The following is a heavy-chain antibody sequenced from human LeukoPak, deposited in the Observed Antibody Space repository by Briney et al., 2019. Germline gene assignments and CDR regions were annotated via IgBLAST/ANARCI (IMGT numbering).Heavy chain of an antibody. Sequence: VSVEVSCKASGYTFTSYDINWVRQATGQGLEWMGWMNPNSGNTGYAQKFQGRVTITRNTSISTAYMELSSLRSEDTAVYYCARGSRITMVRGVIIRHYYYYMDVWGKGTTVTVSS. J-gene: IGHJ6*03. CDR2: MNPNSGNT. D-gene: IGHD3-10*01. CDR1: GYTFTSYD. CDR3: ARGSRITMVRGVIIRHYYYYMDV. V-gene: IGHV1-8*03.